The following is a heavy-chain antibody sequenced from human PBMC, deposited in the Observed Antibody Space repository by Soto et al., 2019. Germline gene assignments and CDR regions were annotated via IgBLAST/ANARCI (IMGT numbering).Heavy chain of an antibody. J-gene: IGHJ4*02. CDR3: ARRKGDYYDSSGYHYYFDY. CDR2: INTNSGGT. D-gene: IGHD3-22*01. Sequence: VNGHWTPAGYTLTGYYVHWGRKTNGKGLDWMGWINTNSGGTKSAQKFQGRVTMTRDTSISTAYMELSRLRSDDTAVYYCARRKGDYYDSSGYHYYFDYWGQGTLVTVAS. V-gene: IGHV1-2*02. CDR1: GYTLTGYY.